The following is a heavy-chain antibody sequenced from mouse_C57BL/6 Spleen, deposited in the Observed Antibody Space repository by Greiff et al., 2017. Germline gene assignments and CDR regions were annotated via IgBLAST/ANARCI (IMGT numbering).Heavy chain of an antibody. V-gene: IGHV1-54*01. CDR3: ARYGSSYYAMDY. D-gene: IGHD1-1*01. Sequence: QVQLKESGAELVRPGTSVKVSCKASGYAFTNYLIEWVKQRPGQGLEWIGVINPGSGGTNYNEKFKGKATLTADKSSSTAYMQLSSLTSEDSAVYFCARYGSSYYAMDYWGQGTSVTVSS. CDR2: INPGSGGT. CDR1: GYAFTNYL. J-gene: IGHJ4*01.